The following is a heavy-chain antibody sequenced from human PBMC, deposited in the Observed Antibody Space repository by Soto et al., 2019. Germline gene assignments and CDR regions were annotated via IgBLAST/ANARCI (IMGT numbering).Heavy chain of an antibody. V-gene: IGHV4-30-4*01. D-gene: IGHD2-2*01. CDR2: TYYTGKT. CDR3: GRDLTSNANCIDP. Sequence: SETLSLTCSVSGDYIHVGGYYWAWIRQRPGKGLEWMGYTYYTGKTYYNPSLESRLTMSVDRSKNQFSLRLTSVTAADTAVYFCGRDLTSNANCIDPWGQGTLVTVSS. J-gene: IGHJ5*02. CDR1: GDYIHVGGYY.